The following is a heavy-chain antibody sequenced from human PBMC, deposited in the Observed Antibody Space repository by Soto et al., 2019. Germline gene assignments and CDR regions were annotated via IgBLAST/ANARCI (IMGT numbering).Heavy chain of an antibody. V-gene: IGHV3-7*01. CDR2: INDDGSEK. D-gene: IGHD3-9*01. CDR3: VSLTPDY. CDR1: GFTFSNYW. J-gene: IGHJ4*02. Sequence: GGSLRLSCAGSGFTFSNYWMNWVRQAPGKGLEWVANINDDGSEKYSVDSAKGRFTISRDNAKNSAYLQMNSLRAEDTAVYYCVSLTPDYWGQGTLVTVSS.